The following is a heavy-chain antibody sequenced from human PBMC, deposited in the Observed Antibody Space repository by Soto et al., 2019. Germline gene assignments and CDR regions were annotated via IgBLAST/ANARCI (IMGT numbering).Heavy chain of an antibody. CDR3: ARDLTAYCGGDCYHYFDY. V-gene: IGHV1-69*12. Sequence: QVQLVQSGAEVKKPGSSVKVSCKASGGTFSSYAISWVRQAPGQGLEWMGGIIPIFGTANYAQKFQGRVTIPADESTSTAYMELSSLRSEDTAVYYCARDLTAYCGGDCYHYFDYWGQGTLVTVSS. CDR1: GGTFSSYA. CDR2: IIPIFGTA. J-gene: IGHJ4*02. D-gene: IGHD2-21*02.